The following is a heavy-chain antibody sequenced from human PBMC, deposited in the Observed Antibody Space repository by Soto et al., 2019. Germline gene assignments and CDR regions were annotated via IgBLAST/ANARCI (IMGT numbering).Heavy chain of an antibody. D-gene: IGHD2-2*01. Sequence: GGSLRLSCAASGFTFSSYAMSWVRQAPGKGLEWVSAISGSGGSTYYADSVKGRFTISRDNSKNTLYLQMNSLRAEDAAVYYCAGEDIVVVPAARNYYYYYYGMDVWGQGTTVTVAS. V-gene: IGHV3-23*01. CDR1: GFTFSSYA. CDR2: ISGSGGST. J-gene: IGHJ6*02. CDR3: AGEDIVVVPAARNYYYYYYGMDV.